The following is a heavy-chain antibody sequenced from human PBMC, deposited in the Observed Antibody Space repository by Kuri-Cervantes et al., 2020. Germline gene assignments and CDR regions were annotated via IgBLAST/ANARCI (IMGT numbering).Heavy chain of an antibody. Sequence: GESLKISCAASGFTFSSYSMSWVRQAPGKGLEWVSYISSSGDTKFYADSMKGRFTISRDNAKNALFLQMSSLRDDDTAVYYCARGAQITFGGVTPHYWGQGTLVTVSS. CDR2: ISSSGDTK. CDR1: GFTFSSYS. CDR3: ARGAQITFGGVTPHY. D-gene: IGHD3-16*01. J-gene: IGHJ4*02. V-gene: IGHV3-48*02.